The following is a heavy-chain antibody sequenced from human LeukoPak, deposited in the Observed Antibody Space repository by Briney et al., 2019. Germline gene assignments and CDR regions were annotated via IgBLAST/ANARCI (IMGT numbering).Heavy chain of an antibody. V-gene: IGHV3-21*01. Sequence: PGGSLRLSCAASGFTFSSYSMNWVRQAPGKGLEWVSSISGSSSYIYYADSVKGRFTISRDNAKNSLYLQMNSLRAEDTAVYYCARDQYYYDSSHDAFDIWGQGTMVTVSS. CDR3: ARDQYYYDSSHDAFDI. CDR1: GFTFSSYS. CDR2: ISGSSSYI. J-gene: IGHJ3*02. D-gene: IGHD3-22*01.